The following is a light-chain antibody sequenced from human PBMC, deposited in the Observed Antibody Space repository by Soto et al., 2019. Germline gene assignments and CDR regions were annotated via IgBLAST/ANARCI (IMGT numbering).Light chain of an antibody. CDR2: DAS. CDR3: QQYGSSGT. J-gene: IGKJ1*01. V-gene: IGKV3-20*01. CDR1: QSVSSN. Sequence: MVLTQSPATLSFSPGERSTLSCRASQSVSSNLAWYQQKPGQAPRLLIYDASNRATGIPDRFSGSGSGTDFTLTISRLEPEDFAVYYCQQYGSSGTFGQGTKVDNK.